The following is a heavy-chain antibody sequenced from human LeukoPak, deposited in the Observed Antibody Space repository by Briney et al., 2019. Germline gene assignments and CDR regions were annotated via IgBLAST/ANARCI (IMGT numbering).Heavy chain of an antibody. CDR2: IYPADSDS. D-gene: IGHD3-22*01. Sequence: GESLKIFCKGSGYTFSNYWIAWVRQMPGKGLEWMGIIYPADSDSRYSPSFQGQVTISVDRSINTAYLQWSSLKASDTAMYYCAIRSYYDTRGYYYFNYWGQGTLVTVSA. CDR3: AIRSYYDTRGYYYFNY. V-gene: IGHV5-51*01. J-gene: IGHJ4*02. CDR1: GYTFSNYW.